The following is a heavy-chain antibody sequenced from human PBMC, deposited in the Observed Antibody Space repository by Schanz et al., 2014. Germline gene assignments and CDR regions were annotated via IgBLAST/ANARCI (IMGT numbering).Heavy chain of an antibody. D-gene: IGHD3-10*01. J-gene: IGHJ1*01. CDR1: GFDFNSYS. CDR2: IATSSSTR. CDR3: ASGVHVSSLQKGLQF. Sequence: EVRLVESGGGLVQPGGSLRLSCEASGFDFNSYSMNWVRQVPGKGLEWLSYIATSSSTRHYADSVKGRVTISRDNAKNSVSLQMGRLRVEDTAVYYCASGVHVSSLQKGLQFWGRGTLVIVSS. V-gene: IGHV3-48*01.